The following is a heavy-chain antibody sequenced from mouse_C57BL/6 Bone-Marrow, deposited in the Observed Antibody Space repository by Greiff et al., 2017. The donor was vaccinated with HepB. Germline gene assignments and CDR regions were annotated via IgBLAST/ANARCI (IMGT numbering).Heavy chain of an antibody. D-gene: IGHD2-5*01. J-gene: IGHJ1*03. V-gene: IGHV6-6*01. Sequence: DVHLVESGGGLVQPGGSMKLSCAASGFTFSDAWMDWVRQSPEKGLEWVAEIRNKANNHATYYAESVKGRFTISRDDSKSSVYLQMNSLRAEDTGIYYCTRPAYYSNYYWYFDVWGTGTRSPSPQ. CDR3: TRPAYYSNYYWYFDV. CDR2: IRNKANNHAT. CDR1: GFTFSDAW.